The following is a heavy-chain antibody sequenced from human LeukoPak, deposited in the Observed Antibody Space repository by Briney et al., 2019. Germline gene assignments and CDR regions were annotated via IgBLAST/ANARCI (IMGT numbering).Heavy chain of an antibody. CDR1: GYTFTGYY. Sequence: ASVKVSCKASGYTFTGYYIHWVRQAPGQGLEWMGWINPHSGGTNYAQKFQGGVTMTRDTSISTAYMELSRLRSDDTAVYYCATGRIIITFGGVIVRPLGHFDYWGQGTLVTVSS. D-gene: IGHD3-16*02. CDR2: INPHSGGT. CDR3: ATGRIIITFGGVIVRPLGHFDY. V-gene: IGHV1-2*02. J-gene: IGHJ4*02.